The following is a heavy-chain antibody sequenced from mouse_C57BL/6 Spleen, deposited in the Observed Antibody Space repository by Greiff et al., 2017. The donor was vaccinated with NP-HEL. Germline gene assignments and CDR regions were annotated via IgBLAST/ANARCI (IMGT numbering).Heavy chain of an antibody. D-gene: IGHD4-1*02. CDR1: GFTFSDYG. CDR3: ASPSTGTAYYFDY. CDR2: ISSGSSTN. J-gene: IGHJ2*01. V-gene: IGHV5-17*01. Sequence: EVQLVESGGGLVKPGGSLKLSCAASGFTFSDYGMHWVRQAPEKGLEWVAYISSGSSTNYYADTVKGRYTISRDNAKNTLFLQMTSLRSEDTAMYYCASPSTGTAYYFDYWGQGTTLPVSS.